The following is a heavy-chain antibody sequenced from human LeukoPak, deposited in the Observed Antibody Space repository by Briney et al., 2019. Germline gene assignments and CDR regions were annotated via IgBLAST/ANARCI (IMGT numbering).Heavy chain of an antibody. Sequence: GGSLRLSCAASGFTFSSYGMHWVRQAPGKGLEWVAFIRYDGSNKYYADSVKGRFTISRDNSKNTLSLQMNSLRAEDTAVYYCAKFRVHTSSRGVGLDYWGQGTLVTVSS. CDR2: IRYDGSNK. D-gene: IGHD5-18*01. J-gene: IGHJ4*02. V-gene: IGHV3-30*02. CDR1: GFTFSSYG. CDR3: AKFRVHTSSRGVGLDY.